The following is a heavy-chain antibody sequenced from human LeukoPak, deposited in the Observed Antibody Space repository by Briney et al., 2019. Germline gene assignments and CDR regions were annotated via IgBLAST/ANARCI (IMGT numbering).Heavy chain of an antibody. CDR1: GGSFSGYY. V-gene: IGHV4-59*08. CDR2: IYYSGST. D-gene: IGHD5-24*01. CDR3: ARRDDRFDY. J-gene: IGHJ4*02. Sequence: PSETLSLTCAVYGGSFSGYYWSWIRQPPGKGLEWIGYIYYSGSTNYNPSLKSRVTMSVDTSKNQFSLKLSSVTAADTAVYYCARRDDRFDYWGQGTLVTVSS.